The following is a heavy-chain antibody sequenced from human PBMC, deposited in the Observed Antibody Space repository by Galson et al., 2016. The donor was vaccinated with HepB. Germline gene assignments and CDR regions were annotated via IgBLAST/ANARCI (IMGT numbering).Heavy chain of an antibody. CDR1: GFTFSNYA. J-gene: IGHJ4*02. Sequence: SLRLSCAASGFTFSNYAMSWVRQAPGKGLEWVSVVTGGGNTTYYADSVKGRLTTSRDNSKNTLFLQMNSLRVEDTAVDYCAKGRWALAAAVVNYWSQTTLVTVSS. CDR2: VTGGGNTT. CDR3: AKGRWALAAAVVNY. V-gene: IGHV3-23*01. D-gene: IGHD6-13*01.